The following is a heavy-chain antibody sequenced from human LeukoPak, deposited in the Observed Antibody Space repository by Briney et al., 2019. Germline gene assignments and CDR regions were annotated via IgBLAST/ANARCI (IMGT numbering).Heavy chain of an antibody. CDR3: AREDYHYDSSGHRSLYYFDY. V-gene: IGHV3-30*03. Sequence: GGSLRLSCAASGFTFSSYGMHWVRQAPGKGLEWVAVISYDGSNKYYADSVKGRFTISRDNSKNTLYLQMNSLRAEDTAVYYCAREDYHYDSSGHRSLYYFDYWGQGTLVTVSS. CDR2: ISYDGSNK. CDR1: GFTFSSYG. J-gene: IGHJ4*02. D-gene: IGHD3-22*01.